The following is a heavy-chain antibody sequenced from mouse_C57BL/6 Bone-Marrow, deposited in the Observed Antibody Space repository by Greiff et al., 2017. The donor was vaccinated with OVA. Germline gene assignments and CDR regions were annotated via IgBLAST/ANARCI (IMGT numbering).Heavy chain of an antibody. CDR1: GFSLSTFGMG. D-gene: IGHD3-3*01. J-gene: IGHJ2*01. V-gene: IGHV8-8*01. Sequence: QVTLKESGPGILQPSQTLSLTCSFSGFSLSTFGMGVGWICQPSGKGLEWLAQIWWDDDKYYNPALKRRLTISKDTSNNPVFPKIANVDTAYTATYFCARIALGPLGDSFDYWGQGTALTVSS. CDR3: ARIALGPLGDSFDY. CDR2: IWWDDDK.